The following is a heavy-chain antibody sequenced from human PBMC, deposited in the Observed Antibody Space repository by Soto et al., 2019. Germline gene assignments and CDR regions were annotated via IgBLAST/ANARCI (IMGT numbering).Heavy chain of an antibody. CDR2: IIPILGIA. V-gene: IGHV1-69*04. J-gene: IGHJ4*02. CDR3: ARDPGYAATIFDY. CDR1: GGTFSSYT. D-gene: IGHD5-12*01. Sequence: SVKVSCKASGGTFSSYTISWVRQAPGQGLEWMGRIIPILGIANYAQKFQGRVTTTADKSTSTAYMELSSLRSEDTAVYYCARDPGYAATIFDYWGQGTLVTVSS.